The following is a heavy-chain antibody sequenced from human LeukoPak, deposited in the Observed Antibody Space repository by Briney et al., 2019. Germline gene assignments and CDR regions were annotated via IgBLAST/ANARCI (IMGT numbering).Heavy chain of an antibody. J-gene: IGHJ4*02. Sequence: PGGSLRLSCAASGFTVSSNYVSWVRQAPGKGLEWVAYIPFDGSDEYYVDSVKGRFSISRDNSKNTLFLQMNSLRPEDMAVYYCAKDEGIRCLKGDCLFDYWGQGTLVTVSS. D-gene: IGHD2-21*01. CDR3: AKDEGIRCLKGDCLFDY. V-gene: IGHV3-30*02. CDR1: GFTVSSNY. CDR2: IPFDGSDE.